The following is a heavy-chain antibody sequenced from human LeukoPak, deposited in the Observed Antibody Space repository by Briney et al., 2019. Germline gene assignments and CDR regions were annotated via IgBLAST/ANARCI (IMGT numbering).Heavy chain of an antibody. CDR1: GFTFSSYS. D-gene: IGHD6-19*01. V-gene: IGHV3-48*04. Sequence: GGSLRLSCAASGFTFSSYSMNWVRQAPGKGLEWVSYISSSGSTIYYADSVKGRFTISRDNAKNSLYLQMNSLGAEDTAVYYCARQGRSYSRGHFDYWGQGTLVTVSS. CDR2: ISSSGSTI. J-gene: IGHJ4*02. CDR3: ARQGRSYSRGHFDY.